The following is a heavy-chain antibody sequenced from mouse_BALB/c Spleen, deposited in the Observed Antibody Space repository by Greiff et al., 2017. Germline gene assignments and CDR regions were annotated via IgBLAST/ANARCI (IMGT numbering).Heavy chain of an antibody. CDR3: ARNLNWDDWYFDV. J-gene: IGHJ1*01. Sequence: VKLMESGAELARPGASVKLSCKASGYTFTSYWMQWVKQRPGQGLEWIGAIYPGDGDTRYTQKFKGKATLTADKSSSTAYMQLSSLASEDSAVYYCARNLNWDDWYFDVWGAGTTVTVSS. V-gene: IGHV1-87*01. D-gene: IGHD4-1*01. CDR2: IYPGDGDT. CDR1: GYTFTSYW.